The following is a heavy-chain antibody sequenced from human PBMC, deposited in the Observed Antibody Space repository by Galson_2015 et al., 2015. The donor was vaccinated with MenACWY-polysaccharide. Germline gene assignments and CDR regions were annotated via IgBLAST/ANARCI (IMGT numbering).Heavy chain of an antibody. V-gene: IGHV4-39*07. Sequence: SETLSLTCTVSGGSIRRTSHYWGWIRQPPGKGLEWIGRIHTSGSTNYNPSLQTRLTMSVDTSKNQFSLTLSSVTAADAAVYYCARGVPTVVTTGGDNAFHIWGQGTMVTVSS. J-gene: IGHJ3*02. CDR3: ARGVPTVVTTGGDNAFHI. CDR1: GGSIRRTSHY. CDR2: IHTSGST. D-gene: IGHD4-23*01.